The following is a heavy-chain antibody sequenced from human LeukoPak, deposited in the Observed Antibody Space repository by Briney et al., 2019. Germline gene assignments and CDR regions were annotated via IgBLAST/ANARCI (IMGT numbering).Heavy chain of an antibody. Sequence: PGGSLRLSCAASGFTFDDYAMHWVRQAPGKGLEWVSLISGDGGSTSYADSVKGRFTISRDNSKNSLYLQMNSLRTEDTALYYCATFGGSGEEQIHYWGQGTLVTVSS. CDR3: ATFGGSGEEQIHY. CDR2: ISGDGGST. V-gene: IGHV3-43*02. D-gene: IGHD6-19*01. J-gene: IGHJ4*02. CDR1: GFTFDDYA.